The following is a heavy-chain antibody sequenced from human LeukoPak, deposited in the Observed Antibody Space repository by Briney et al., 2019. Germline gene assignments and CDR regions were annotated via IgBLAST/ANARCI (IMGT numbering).Heavy chain of an antibody. CDR1: GFTFSNYA. CDR2: ISGSGGST. J-gene: IGHJ4*02. CDR3: AKEVSSGYRALDC. D-gene: IGHD3-22*01. V-gene: IGHV3-23*01. Sequence: GGSLRLTCAASGFTFSNYAMSWVRQAPGKGLEWVSAISGSGGSTYYADSVKGRFTISRDNSKSTLYLQMNSLRVEDTAVYYCAKEVSSGYRALDCWGQGTLVTVSS.